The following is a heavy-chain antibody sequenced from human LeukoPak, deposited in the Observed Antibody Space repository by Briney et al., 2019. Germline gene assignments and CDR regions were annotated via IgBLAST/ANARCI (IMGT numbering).Heavy chain of an antibody. Sequence: LSGGSLRLSCAASGFTVRTNYMSWVRQAPGKGLEWVSIIYSGGTTYYAHSVWGRFTIARDTSKNTLYLQMNSLRAEDTAVYYCARDQQLRDRGAFDIWGQGTMVTVSS. CDR3: ARDQQLRDRGAFDI. J-gene: IGHJ3*02. CDR1: GFTVRTNY. V-gene: IGHV3-66*01. D-gene: IGHD6-13*01. CDR2: IYSGGTT.